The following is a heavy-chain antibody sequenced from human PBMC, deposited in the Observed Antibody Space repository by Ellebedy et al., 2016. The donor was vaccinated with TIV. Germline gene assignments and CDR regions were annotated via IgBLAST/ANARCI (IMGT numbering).Heavy chain of an antibody. V-gene: IGHV1-18*01. Sequence: ASVKVSCXASGYTFTSYGISWVRQAPGQGLEWMGWISAYNGNTNYAQKFQGRVTMTRDTSTSTVYMELSSLRSEDTAVYYCARDNKRSYVGATYLFDYWGQGTLVTVSS. CDR1: GYTFTSYG. CDR3: ARDNKRSYVGATYLFDY. J-gene: IGHJ4*02. D-gene: IGHD1-26*01. CDR2: ISAYNGNT.